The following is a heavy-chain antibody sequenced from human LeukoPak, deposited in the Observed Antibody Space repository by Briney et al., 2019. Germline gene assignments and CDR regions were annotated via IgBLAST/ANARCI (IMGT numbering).Heavy chain of an antibody. CDR3: ARDADSYGFDY. CDR1: GGSISSYY. D-gene: IGHD5-18*01. V-gene: IGHV4-59*01. Sequence: KPSETLSLTCTVSGGSISSYYWSWIRQPPGKGLEWIGYIYYSGSTNYNPSLKNRVTISVDTSKNQFSLKLSSVTAADTAVYYCARDADSYGFDYWGQGTLVTVSS. J-gene: IGHJ4*02. CDR2: IYYSGST.